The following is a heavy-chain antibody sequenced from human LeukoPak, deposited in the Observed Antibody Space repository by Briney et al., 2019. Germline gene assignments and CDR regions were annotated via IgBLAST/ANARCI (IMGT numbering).Heavy chain of an antibody. D-gene: IGHD3-22*01. CDR3: ARDASYDSSGYCGY. CDR2: ISSSSSYI. J-gene: IGHJ4*02. CDR1: GFPFSSYA. V-gene: IGHV3-21*01. Sequence: GGSLRLSCAASGFPFSSYAMNWVRQAPGKGLEWVSSISSSSSYIYYADSVKGRFTISRDNAKNSLYLQMNSLRAEDTAVYYCARDASYDSSGYCGYWGQGTLVTVSS.